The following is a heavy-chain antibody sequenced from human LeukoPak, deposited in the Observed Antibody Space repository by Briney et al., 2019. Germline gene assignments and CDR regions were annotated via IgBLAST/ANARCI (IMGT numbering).Heavy chain of an antibody. J-gene: IGHJ6*03. V-gene: IGHV4-59*01. CDR2: GYLRGSQ. CDR1: GGSLSTYH. Sequence: PSETLSLTCSVSGGSLSTYHWTWIRKAPGRGLEWIGYGYLRGSQNFNPSLKSRVTMSVDPSKNQFSLTLSSVTAADTAVYYCARDLKGYYIDVWGQGTTVIVSS. CDR3: ARDLKGYYIDV.